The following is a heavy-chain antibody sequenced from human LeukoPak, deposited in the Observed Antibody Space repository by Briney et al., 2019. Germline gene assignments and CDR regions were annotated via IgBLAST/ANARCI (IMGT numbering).Heavy chain of an antibody. CDR3: ARDQVECTGGTCQSRVGFDF. D-gene: IGHD2-8*02. Sequence: SETLSLTCTVSGDSISNGVKYWSWIRQHPGRGLEWIGYIYHSGRSYYNPSLKSRITMSADTSKNQFSLNLSSVTAADTAVYYCARDQVECTGGTCQSRVGFDFWGQGTLVTVSS. CDR2: IYHSGRS. J-gene: IGHJ4*02. V-gene: IGHV4-31*03. CDR1: GDSISNGVKY.